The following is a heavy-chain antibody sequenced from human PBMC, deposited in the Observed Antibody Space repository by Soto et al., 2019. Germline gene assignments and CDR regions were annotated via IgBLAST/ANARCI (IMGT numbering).Heavy chain of an antibody. D-gene: IGHD2-2*02. J-gene: IGHJ6*02. CDR1: GFTFSSYA. CDR2: ISGSGGST. Sequence: PGGSLRLSCAASGFTFSSYAMSWIRQAPGKWLEWVSAISGSGGSTYYADSVKGRFTISRDNSKNTLYLQMNSLRAEDTAVYYCAKDLSWRYCSSTSCYRGYYGMDVWGQGXTVTVS. V-gene: IGHV3-23*01. CDR3: AKDLSWRYCSSTSCYRGYYGMDV.